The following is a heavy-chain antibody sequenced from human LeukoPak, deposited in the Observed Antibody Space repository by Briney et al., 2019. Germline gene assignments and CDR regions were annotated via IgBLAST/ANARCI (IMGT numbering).Heavy chain of an antibody. D-gene: IGHD3-16*01. Sequence: GGSLRLACAASGFTFSNYWMTWVRQAPGKGLEWVANMNQDGSGKYYVDSVKGRFAISRDNAKNSLYLQMNNLRVEDTAVYYCARDNDRKDDSWGQGTLVTVSS. CDR1: GFTFSNYW. V-gene: IGHV3-7*01. CDR2: MNQDGSGK. J-gene: IGHJ5*02. CDR3: ARDNDRKDDS.